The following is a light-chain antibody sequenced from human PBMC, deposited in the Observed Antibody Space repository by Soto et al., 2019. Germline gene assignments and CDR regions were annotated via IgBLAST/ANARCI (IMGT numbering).Light chain of an antibody. CDR3: QQRSNWPPIFT. Sequence: EIVVTQSPATLSLSPGERATLSCRARQSVSSYLAWYQQKPGQAPRLLIYDASNRATGIPARFSGSGSGTDFTLTISSLEPEDFAVYYCQQRSNWPPIFTLGPGTKVDIK. CDR1: QSVSSY. V-gene: IGKV3-11*01. CDR2: DAS. J-gene: IGKJ3*01.